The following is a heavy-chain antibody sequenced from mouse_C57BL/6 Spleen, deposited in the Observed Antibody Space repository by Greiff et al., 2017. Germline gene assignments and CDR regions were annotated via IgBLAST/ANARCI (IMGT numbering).Heavy chain of an antibody. V-gene: IGHV1-63*01. J-gene: IGHJ2*01. Sequence: SGAELVRPGTSVKMSCKASGYTFTNYWIGWAKQRPGHGLEWIGDVYPGGGYTNYNEKFKGKATMTADKSSSTAYMQFSSLTSEDSAIYYCAGGDGSGFGCWGQGTTLTVAS. CDR1: GYTFTNYW. CDR3: AGGDGSGFGC. CDR2: VYPGGGYT. D-gene: IGHD1-1*01.